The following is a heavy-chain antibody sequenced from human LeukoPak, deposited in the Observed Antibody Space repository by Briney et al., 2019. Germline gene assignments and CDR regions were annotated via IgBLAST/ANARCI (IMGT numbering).Heavy chain of an antibody. CDR1: GFTVSSNY. CDR3: AKVPGYYYYYYGMDV. V-gene: IGHV3-66*01. CDR2: IYSGDST. Sequence: GRSLRLSCAASGFTVSSNYMSWVRQAPGKGLEWVSVIYSGDSTYYADSVKGRFTISRDNSKNTLYLQTNSLRAEDTAVYYCAKVPGYYYYYYGMDVWGQGTTVTVSS. J-gene: IGHJ6*02. D-gene: IGHD3-9*01.